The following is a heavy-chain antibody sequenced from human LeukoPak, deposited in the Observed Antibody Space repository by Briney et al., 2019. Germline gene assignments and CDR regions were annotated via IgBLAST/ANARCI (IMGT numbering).Heavy chain of an antibody. CDR2: ISYDGSNK. CDR3: AKDQNWFDP. V-gene: IGHV3-30*18. Sequence: PGGSLRLSCAASGFTFSSYGMHWVRQAPGKGLEWVAVISYDGSNKYYADSVKGRFTISRDNSKNTLYLQMNSLRAGDTAVYYCAKDQNWFDPWGQGTLVTVSS. CDR1: GFTFSSYG. J-gene: IGHJ5*02.